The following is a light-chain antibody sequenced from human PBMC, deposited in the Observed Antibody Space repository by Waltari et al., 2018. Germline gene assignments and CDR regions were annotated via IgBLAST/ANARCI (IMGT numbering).Light chain of an antibody. V-gene: IGKV1-33*01. CDR1: QYISNS. CDR3: QQYDNLLMYT. CDR2: DAS. Sequence: DIQMTQSPSSLSASVGDRVTITCQANQYISNSLNWYQQKPGKGPKLLIYDASNLETGGPSRFSGSGSGTDFTFTISCLQPEDIATYYCQQYDNLLMYTFGQGTKLEIK. J-gene: IGKJ2*01.